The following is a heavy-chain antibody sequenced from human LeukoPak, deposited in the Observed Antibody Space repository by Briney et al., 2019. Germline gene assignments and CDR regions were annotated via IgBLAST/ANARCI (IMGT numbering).Heavy chain of an antibody. CDR3: AKEGIAAASYYYYDMDV. Sequence: GGSLRLSCAASGFTFDDYAMHWVRQAPGKGLEWVSGISWNSGSIGYADSVKGRFTISRDNAKNSLYLQMNSLRAEDTALYYCAKEGIAAASYYYYDMDVWGQGTTVTVSS. V-gene: IGHV3-9*01. CDR1: GFTFDDYA. J-gene: IGHJ6*02. D-gene: IGHD6-13*01. CDR2: ISWNSGSI.